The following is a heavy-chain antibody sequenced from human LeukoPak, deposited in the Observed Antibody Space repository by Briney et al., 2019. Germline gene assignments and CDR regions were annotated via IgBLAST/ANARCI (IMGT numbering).Heavy chain of an antibody. CDR1: GFTFSRHY. J-gene: IGHJ6*02. Sequence: KPGGSLRLSCVASGFTFSRHYMSWVRQAPGKGLEWVANIKQDSSAKAYVDSVKGRFTISRDNSKNTLYLQMNSLRAEDTAVYYCARVSRFLEWLPTTRSYYYYGMDVWGQGTTVTVSS. CDR3: ARVSRFLEWLPTTRSYYYYGMDV. CDR2: IKQDSSAK. D-gene: IGHD3-3*01. V-gene: IGHV3-7*01.